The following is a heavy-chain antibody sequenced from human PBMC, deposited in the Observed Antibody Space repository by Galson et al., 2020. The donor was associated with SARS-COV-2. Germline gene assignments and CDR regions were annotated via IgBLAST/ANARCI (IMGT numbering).Heavy chain of an antibody. CDR1: GFTFSSYG. Sequence: GGSLRLSCAASGFTFSSYGMHWVRQAPGKGLEWVAVIWYDGSNKYYVDSVKGRFTISRDNSKNTLYLQMNSLRAEDTAVYYCAREMYYYDSSAFDYWGQGTLVTVSS. D-gene: IGHD3-22*01. V-gene: IGHV3-33*01. CDR3: AREMYYYDSSAFDY. J-gene: IGHJ4*02. CDR2: IWYDGSNK.